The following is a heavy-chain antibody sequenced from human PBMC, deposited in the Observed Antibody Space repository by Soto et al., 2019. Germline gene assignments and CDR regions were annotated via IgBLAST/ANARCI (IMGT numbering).Heavy chain of an antibody. CDR1: GFTCSIYG. D-gene: IGHD3-3*01. Sequence: GGPLRLSFAASGFTCSIYGMHWVLQAPGKGLEWVSAIGTAGQTYSPGSLKGRFTIQRENAKNSLYIQMNRLRAGDTAVYYCERGRGDFWSGYYYGMDVWGQGTTVTVSS. J-gene: IGHJ6*02. CDR3: ERGRGDFWSGYYYGMDV. CDR2: IGTAGQT. V-gene: IGHV3-13*01.